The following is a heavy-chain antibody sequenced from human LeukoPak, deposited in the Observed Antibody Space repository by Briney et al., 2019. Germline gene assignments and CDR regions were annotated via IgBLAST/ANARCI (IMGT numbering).Heavy chain of an antibody. V-gene: IGHV3-48*03. CDR1: GFTYSSYE. CDR2: ISSSGSTI. CDR3: ARESVEGGADLHAFDI. J-gene: IGHJ3*02. Sequence: GGSLRLSCAASGFTYSSYEMNWVRQAPGKGLEWVSYISSSGSTIYYADSVKGRFTISRDNAKNSLYLQMNSLRAEDTAVYYCARESVEGGADLHAFDIWGQGTMVTVSS. D-gene: IGHD3-16*01.